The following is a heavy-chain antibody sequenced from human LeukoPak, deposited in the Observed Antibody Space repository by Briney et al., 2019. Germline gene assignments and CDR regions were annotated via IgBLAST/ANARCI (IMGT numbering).Heavy chain of an antibody. J-gene: IGHJ4*02. CDR1: GYTFTSYA. D-gene: IGHD1-26*01. Sequence: ASVKVSCKASGYTFTSYAMHWVRQAPGQRLEWMGWISAYNGNTNYAQKLQGRVTMTTDTSTSTAYMELRSLRSDDTAVYYCARGVGYSGSSPGGYWGQGTLVTVSS. CDR3: ARGVGYSGSSPGGY. V-gene: IGHV1-18*01. CDR2: ISAYNGNT.